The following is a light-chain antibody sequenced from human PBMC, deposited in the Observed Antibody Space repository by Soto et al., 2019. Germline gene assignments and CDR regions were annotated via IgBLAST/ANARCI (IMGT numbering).Light chain of an antibody. CDR3: QSYDSSLSGLYV. CDR1: SSNMGAGYD. Sequence: QRLLTQPPSVSGGPGRRGTIFCTGGSSNMGAGYDVHWYQQLPGTAPKPLIYGNRNRPSGVPDRFSGSKSGTSASLAITGLQAEDEADYYCQSYDSSLSGLYVFGPGTKVTVL. CDR2: GNR. J-gene: IGLJ1*01. V-gene: IGLV1-40*01.